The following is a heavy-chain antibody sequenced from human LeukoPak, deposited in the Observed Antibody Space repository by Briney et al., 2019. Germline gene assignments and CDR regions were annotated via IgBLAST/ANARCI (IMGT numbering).Heavy chain of an antibody. J-gene: IGHJ4*02. D-gene: IGHD1-26*01. CDR2: IKQDGSEK. CDR3: ARDLARRSVVGATGY. Sequence: VGSLRLSCAVSGFTFSSYSMNWVRQAPGKGREWVANIKQDGSEKYYVDSVKGRFTISRDNAKNSLYLQMNSLRAEDTAVYYCARDLARRSVVGATGYWGQGTLVTVSS. CDR1: GFTFSSYS. V-gene: IGHV3-7*01.